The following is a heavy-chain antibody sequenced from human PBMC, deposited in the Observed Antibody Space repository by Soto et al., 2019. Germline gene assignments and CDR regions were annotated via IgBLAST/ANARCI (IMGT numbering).Heavy chain of an antibody. J-gene: IGHJ4*02. CDR2: IYPGDSDT. CDR3: ARRARGNWAFDC. Sequence: GESLKISCEGSGYTFTNYWIGWVRQMPGKGLEWMGIIYPGDSDTRYSPSFQGQVTFSADKSTTSAYLQWSSLKASDTAIYFCARRARGNWAFDCWGQGTLVTVSS. D-gene: IGHD3-16*01. CDR1: GYTFTNYW. V-gene: IGHV5-51*01.